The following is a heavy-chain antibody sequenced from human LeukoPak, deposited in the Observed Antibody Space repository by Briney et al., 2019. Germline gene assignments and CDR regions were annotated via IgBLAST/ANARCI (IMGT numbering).Heavy chain of an antibody. D-gene: IGHD3-22*01. CDR2: TSGSGGSK. J-gene: IGHJ3*01. CDR3: AKFPSYDSSGHDGFDV. CDR1: GFTFKSHD. Sequence: GGSLTLSCAASGFTFKSHDMRWVRQAPGKGREWVSATSGSGGSKFYADSVKGRFTISRDKSKYTLYLQMNSLRAEDTAIYYCAKFPSYDSSGHDGFDVWGQGTRVTVSS. V-gene: IGHV3-23*01.